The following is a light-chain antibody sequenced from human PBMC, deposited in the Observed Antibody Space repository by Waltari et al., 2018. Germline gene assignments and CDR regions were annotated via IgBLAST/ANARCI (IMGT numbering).Light chain of an antibody. CDR3: QQYFSVPLT. CDR2: STS. J-gene: IGKJ4*01. V-gene: IGKV1-NL1*01. CDR1: QDISNA. Sequence: IQMTQSPSSLSASVGDRVTITCRASQDISNAVAWYQQKVGRAPKLLIYSTSKLERGCPSRFSGRASGTTCRLTIDSLQSDDSAIYFCQQYFSVPLTFGGGSKIEI.